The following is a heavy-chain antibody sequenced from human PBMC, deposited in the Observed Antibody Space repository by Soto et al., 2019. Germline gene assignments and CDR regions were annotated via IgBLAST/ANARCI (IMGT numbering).Heavy chain of an antibody. V-gene: IGHV1-18*01. CDR3: VRDEQGACGGSTCYYFDY. Sequence: GAAVKVSCKASGYSFASYGITWVRQAPGQGLEWMGWIRAYDGNTNSAQKLQGRVIMTTDTSTNTAYIELRSLTSDDTAVYYCVRDEQGACGGSTCYYFDYWG. J-gene: IGHJ4*01. CDR1: GYSFASYG. CDR2: IRAYDGNT. D-gene: IGHD2-15*01.